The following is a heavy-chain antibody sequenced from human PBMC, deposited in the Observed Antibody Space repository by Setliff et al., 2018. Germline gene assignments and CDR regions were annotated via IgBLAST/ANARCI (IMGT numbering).Heavy chain of an antibody. Sequence: SETLSLTCTVSGGSFSTYYWSWIRQAPGKGLEWIGHVYYSGAANYNPSLGSRVTISLARSKTQFSLKLSSVTAADTAVYYCARGGVTAVWDLTDWGQGTLVTVSS. CDR1: GGSFSTYY. V-gene: IGHV4-59*01. CDR3: ARGGVTAVWDLTD. CDR2: VYYSGAA. J-gene: IGHJ4*02. D-gene: IGHD2-21*02.